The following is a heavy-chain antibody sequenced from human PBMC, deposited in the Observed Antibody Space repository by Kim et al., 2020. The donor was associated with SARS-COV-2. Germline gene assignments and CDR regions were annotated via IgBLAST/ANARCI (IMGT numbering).Heavy chain of an antibody. Sequence: GGSLRLSCAASGFTFSSYAMSWVRQAPGKGLEWVSAISGSGGSTYYADSVKGRFTISRDNSKNTLYLQMNSLRAEDTAVYYCANGAAGGYDSRYGMDVWGQGATVTVSS. V-gene: IGHV3-23*01. CDR3: ANGAAGGYDSRYGMDV. J-gene: IGHJ6*02. D-gene: IGHD3-22*01. CDR2: ISGSGGST. CDR1: GFTFSSYA.